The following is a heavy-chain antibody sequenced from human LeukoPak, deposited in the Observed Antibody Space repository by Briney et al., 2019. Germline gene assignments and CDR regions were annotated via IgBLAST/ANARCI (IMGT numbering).Heavy chain of an antibody. CDR3: TTTYGDYYFDY. J-gene: IGHJ4*02. CDR1: GFTVSSIH. D-gene: IGHD4-17*01. CDR2: IKSKTDGGTT. V-gene: IGHV3-15*01. Sequence: GGSLRLSCAASGFTVSSIHMSWVRQAPGKGLEWVGRIKSKTDGGTTDYAAPVKGRFTISRDDSKNTLYLQMNSLKTEDTAVYYCTTTYGDYYFDYWGQGTLVTVSS.